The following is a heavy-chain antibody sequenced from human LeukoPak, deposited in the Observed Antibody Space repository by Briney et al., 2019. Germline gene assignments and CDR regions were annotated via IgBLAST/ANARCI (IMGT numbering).Heavy chain of an antibody. Sequence: GGSLRLSCAASGFTFSDYAIHWARQAPGKGLEWVAVISYDGTNKYYADSVKGRFTISRDTSKNTVFLQMNSLRGEDTAVYYCARDEAYSSSWYAVDYWGQGTLVTVSS. CDR1: GFTFSDYA. CDR3: ARDEAYSSSWYAVDY. CDR2: ISYDGTNK. V-gene: IGHV3-30-3*01. J-gene: IGHJ4*02. D-gene: IGHD6-13*01.